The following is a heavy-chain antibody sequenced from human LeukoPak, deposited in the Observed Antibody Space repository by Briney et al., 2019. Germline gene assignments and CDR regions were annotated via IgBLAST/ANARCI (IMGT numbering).Heavy chain of an antibody. Sequence: PSETLSLTCSVSGASISSDYWSWIRQPPGKGLEWIAYIHYSGSTNYNPSLRSRVTISIAMSKNQFSLKLSSVTAADTAVYYCARRGRGWTAFDIWGQGTMVTVSS. V-gene: IGHV4-59*12. D-gene: IGHD2-15*01. CDR1: GASISSDY. J-gene: IGHJ3*02. CDR2: IHYSGST. CDR3: ARRGRGWTAFDI.